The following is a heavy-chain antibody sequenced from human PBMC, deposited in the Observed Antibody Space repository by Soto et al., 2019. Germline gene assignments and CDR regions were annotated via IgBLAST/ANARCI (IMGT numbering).Heavy chain of an antibody. Sequence: QVQLQQWGARLLKPSETLSLSCGVYGGSFSGNYWSWIRQPPEKGLEWIGEINPSGNTNFNPSLKSRLAMSLDTAKNQFPLRLSAVTAAETSVYYCARGKLGGVSIWGQGTVVTVSS. CDR2: INPSGNT. CDR3: ARGKLGGVSI. CDR1: GGSFSGNY. J-gene: IGHJ4*02. V-gene: IGHV4-34*01. D-gene: IGHD3-16*01.